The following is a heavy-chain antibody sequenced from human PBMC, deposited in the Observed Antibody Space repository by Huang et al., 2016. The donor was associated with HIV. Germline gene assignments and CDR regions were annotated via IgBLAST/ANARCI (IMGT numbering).Heavy chain of an antibody. D-gene: IGHD6-13*01. CDR2: ISYDGSNK. CDR3: ARRLAAAARGFDY. CDR1: GFPFSSYA. J-gene: IGHJ4*02. V-gene: IGHV3-30-3*01. Sequence: QVQLVESGGGVVQPGRSLRLSCAAPGFPFSSYAMHWVRQTPGTGLEWVAVISYDGSNKYYADSVKGRFTISRDNSKNTLYLQMNSLGAEDTAVYYCARRLAAAARGFDYWGQGTLVTVSS.